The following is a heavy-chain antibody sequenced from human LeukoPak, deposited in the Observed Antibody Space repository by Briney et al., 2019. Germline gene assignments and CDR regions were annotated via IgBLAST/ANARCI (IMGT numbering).Heavy chain of an antibody. CDR3: ARVMSGSYRSFDY. J-gene: IGHJ4*02. Sequence: GGSLRLSCAASGFTFSEYYMSWIRQAPGKGLEWVSYISSSSSSYTNYADSVKGRFTISRDNAKNSLYLQMNSLRAEDTAVYYCARVMSGSYRSFDYWGQGTLVTVSS. V-gene: IGHV3-11*05. CDR1: GFTFSEYY. CDR2: ISSSSSSYT. D-gene: IGHD1-26*01.